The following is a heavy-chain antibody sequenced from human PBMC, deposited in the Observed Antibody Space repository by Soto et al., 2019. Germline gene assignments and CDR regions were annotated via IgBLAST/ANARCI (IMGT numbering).Heavy chain of an antibody. CDR3: ARGGAGYQDY. V-gene: IGHV3-21*01. CDR1: GFTFSSYS. CDR2: ISSSSSYI. J-gene: IGHJ4*02. D-gene: IGHD3-9*01. Sequence: EVQLVESGGGLVKPGGSPRLSCAASGFTFSSYSMNWVRQAPGKGLEWVSSISSSSSYIYYADSVKGRFTISRDNAKNSLYLQMNSLRAEDTAVYYCARGGAGYQDYWGQGTLVTVSS.